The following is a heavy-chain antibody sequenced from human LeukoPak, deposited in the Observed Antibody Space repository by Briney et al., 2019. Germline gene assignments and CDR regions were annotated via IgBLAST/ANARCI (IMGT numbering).Heavy chain of an antibody. D-gene: IGHD4-17*01. V-gene: IGHV4-4*07. CDR2: IYTSGNT. CDR3: ARGAVTVLWDAFDI. Sequence: KPSETLSLTCTVSGGSISSFYWSWIRQAAGKGLEWIGRIYTSGNTNYNPSLKSRVAMFVDTSKNQSSLKLNSVTAADTAVYYCARGAVTVLWDAFDIWGQGTKVTVSS. CDR1: GGSISSFY. J-gene: IGHJ3*02.